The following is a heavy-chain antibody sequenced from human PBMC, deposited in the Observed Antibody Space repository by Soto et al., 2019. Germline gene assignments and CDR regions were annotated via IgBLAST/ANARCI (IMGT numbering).Heavy chain of an antibody. Sequence: EVQLVESGGGLVQPGGSLKLSCAASGFTFSGSAMHWVRQASGKGLEWVGRIRSKANSYATAYAASVKGRFTISRDDSKNTASLQMNSLKTEDTAVYYCTMGLLWFGAYWGQGTLVTVSS. CDR3: TMGLLWFGAY. D-gene: IGHD3-10*01. J-gene: IGHJ4*02. CDR2: IRSKANSYAT. CDR1: GFTFSGSA. V-gene: IGHV3-73*02.